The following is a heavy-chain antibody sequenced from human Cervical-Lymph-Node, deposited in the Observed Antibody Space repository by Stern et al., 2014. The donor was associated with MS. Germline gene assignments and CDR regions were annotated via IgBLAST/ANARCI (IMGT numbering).Heavy chain of an antibody. Sequence: EDQLVESGGGLVQPGGSLRLSCAASSFTFTTYAMSWVRQAPGKGLEWISSINSSGGNTYYADSVKWRLTISRDNSQNTLHLQMNSLRAEDTALYYCAKGGWKGDYFDFWGLGTLVTVSS. CDR2: INSSGGNT. J-gene: IGHJ4*02. D-gene: IGHD1-1*01. V-gene: IGHV3-23*04. CDR1: SFTFTTYA. CDR3: AKGGWKGDYFDF.